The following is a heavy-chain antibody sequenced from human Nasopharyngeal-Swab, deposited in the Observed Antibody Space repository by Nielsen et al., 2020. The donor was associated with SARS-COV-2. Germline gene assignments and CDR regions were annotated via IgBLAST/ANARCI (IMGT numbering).Heavy chain of an antibody. CDR1: GYTFTGYY. Sequence: ASVTVSCKASGYTFTGYYMHWVRQAPGHGLEWMGRINPNSGGTNYAQKFQGRVTMTRDTSISTAYMELSRLRSDDTAVYYCARDPTSVAGTGDYYYGMDVWGQGTTVTVSS. CDR3: ARDPTSVAGTGDYYYGMDV. V-gene: IGHV1-2*06. D-gene: IGHD6-19*01. CDR2: INPNSGGT. J-gene: IGHJ6*02.